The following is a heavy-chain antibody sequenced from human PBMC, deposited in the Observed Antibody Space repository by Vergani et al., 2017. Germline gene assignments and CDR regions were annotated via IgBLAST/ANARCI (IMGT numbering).Heavy chain of an antibody. CDR1: GGSISSGDYY. V-gene: IGHV4-30-4*01. J-gene: IGHJ4*02. CDR2: IYYSGST. Sequence: QVQLQESGPGLVKPSQTLSLTCTVSGGSISSGDYYWSWIRQPPGKGLEWLGYIYYSGSTYYNPSLKRRVTISVDTSKNQFSLKLSSVTAADTAVYYCAGGLPRGDYFDYWGQGTLVTVSS. CDR3: AGGLPRGDYFDY. D-gene: IGHD3-3*01.